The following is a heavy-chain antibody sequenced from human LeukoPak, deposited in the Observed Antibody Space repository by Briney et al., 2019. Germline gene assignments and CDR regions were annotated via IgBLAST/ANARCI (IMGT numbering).Heavy chain of an antibody. V-gene: IGHV3-7*01. Sequence: GGSLRLSCEASGFSFSSYWMSWVRQAPGKGPEWVANIKQDESEKYSVDSVKGRFTISRDNDRNSLYLQMNSLRAEDTAVYYCARGHLGLDYWGQGTLVTVSS. CDR1: GFSFSSYW. D-gene: IGHD3-3*02. CDR2: IKQDESEK. J-gene: IGHJ4*02. CDR3: ARGHLGLDY.